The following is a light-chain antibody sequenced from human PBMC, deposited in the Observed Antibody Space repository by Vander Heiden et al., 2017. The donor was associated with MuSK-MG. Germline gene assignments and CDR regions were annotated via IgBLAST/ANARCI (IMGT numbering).Light chain of an antibody. Sequence: SYVLTQPPSVSVAPGQTARITCGGNNIGNKSVHWYQQKAGQAPVRVVDDDSDRPSGIPERFSGHNSANKATRIISRVEAVDEAVDHCQVWDGYSDQDVFGPGTEVTVL. CDR1: NIGNKS. CDR3: QVWDGYSDQDV. V-gene: IGLV3-21*02. CDR2: DDS. J-gene: IGLJ1*01.